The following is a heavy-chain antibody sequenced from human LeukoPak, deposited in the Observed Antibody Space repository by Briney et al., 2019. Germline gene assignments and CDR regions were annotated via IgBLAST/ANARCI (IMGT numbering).Heavy chain of an antibody. Sequence: ASVKVSCKASVYTFTSYDINWVRQATGQGLEWMGWMNPNRGNTGYAQKFQGRVTMTRNTSISTAYMELSSLRSEDTAVYYCARGAGYCSSTSCYGSYYYMDVWGKGTTVSVSS. CDR3: ARGAGYCSSTSCYGSYYYMDV. CDR2: MNPNRGNT. J-gene: IGHJ6*03. CDR1: VYTFTSYD. D-gene: IGHD2-2*01. V-gene: IGHV1-8*01.